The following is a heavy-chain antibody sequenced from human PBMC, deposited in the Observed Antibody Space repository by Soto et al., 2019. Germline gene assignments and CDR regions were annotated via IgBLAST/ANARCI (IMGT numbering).Heavy chain of an antibody. CDR3: ARDPSHSYYTLFYYFDY. Sequence: PGGSLRLSCAASGFTFSTYAMSWVRQAPGKGLEWVSAISGSGSNTYYADSVKGRLTISRDDSKSTLYLQMNSLRAEDTAVYYCARDPSHSYYTLFYYFDYWGQGTLVTVSS. CDR1: GFTFSTYA. CDR2: ISGSGSNT. D-gene: IGHD1-26*01. V-gene: IGHV3-23*01. J-gene: IGHJ4*02.